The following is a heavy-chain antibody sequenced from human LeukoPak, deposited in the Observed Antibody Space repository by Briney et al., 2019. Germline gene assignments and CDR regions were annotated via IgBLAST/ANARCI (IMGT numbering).Heavy chain of an antibody. CDR1: GYTFTKYY. V-gene: IGHV1-2*06. D-gene: IGHD2-15*01. CDR2: INPSSGGT. Sequence: GASVKVSCKASGYTFTKYYMFWVRQAPGQGLEWMGRINPSSGGTDYAQKFQGRVTMTRDTSISTAYTELSRLRSDDTAMYYCARGYCSGGSCYSVENWFDPWGQGTLVTVSS. J-gene: IGHJ5*02. CDR3: ARGYCSGGSCYSVENWFDP.